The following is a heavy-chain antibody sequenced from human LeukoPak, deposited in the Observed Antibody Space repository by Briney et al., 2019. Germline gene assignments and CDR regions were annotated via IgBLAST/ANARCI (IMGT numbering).Heavy chain of an antibody. J-gene: IGHJ4*02. CDR3: ARDREGYYYDSSGYFVFDY. Sequence: GGSLRLSCAASGFTFSSYEMNWVRRAPGKGLEWVSYISSSGSTIYYADSVKGRFTISRDNAKNSLYLQMDSLRAEDTAVYYCARDREGYYYDSSGYFVFDYWGQGTLVTVSS. D-gene: IGHD3-22*01. CDR1: GFTFSSYE. CDR2: ISSSGSTI. V-gene: IGHV3-48*03.